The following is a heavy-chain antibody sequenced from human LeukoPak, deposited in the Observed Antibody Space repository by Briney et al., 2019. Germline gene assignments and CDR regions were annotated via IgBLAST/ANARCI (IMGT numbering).Heavy chain of an antibody. V-gene: IGHV3-53*01. CDR1: GFTVSSNY. Sequence: GGSLRLSCAASGFTVSSNYMSWVRQAPGKGLEWVSVIYSGGSTYYADSVKGQFTISRDNSKNTLYLQMSSLRAEDTAVYYCASSSSGWYYYGMDVWGKGTTVTVSS. CDR2: IYSGGST. D-gene: IGHD6-19*01. J-gene: IGHJ6*04. CDR3: ASSSSGWYYYGMDV.